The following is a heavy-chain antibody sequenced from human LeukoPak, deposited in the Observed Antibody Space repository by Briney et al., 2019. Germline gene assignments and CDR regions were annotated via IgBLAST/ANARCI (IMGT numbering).Heavy chain of an antibody. J-gene: IGHJ6*02. CDR2: IYHSGST. CDR3: ARVAARYVGMDV. V-gene: IGHV4-30-2*02. Sequence: SETLSLTCAVSGGSISSGGYSWSWIRQPPGKGLEWIGYIYHSGSTYYNPSLKSRVTISVDTSKKQVSLNLSSVTAADTAVYYCARVAARYVGMDVWGQGTTVTVSS. CDR1: GGSISSGGYS. D-gene: IGHD6-6*01.